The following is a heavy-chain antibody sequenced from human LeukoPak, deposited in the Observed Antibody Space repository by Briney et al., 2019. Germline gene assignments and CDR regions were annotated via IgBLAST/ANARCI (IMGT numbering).Heavy chain of an antibody. Sequence: PGGSLRLSCAASGFTFSSYAMSWVRQAPGKGLEWVSAISGSGGSTYYADSVKGRFTISRDNSKNTLYLQMNSLRAEDTAVYYCAIIQILIGQFDYWGQGTLVTVSS. D-gene: IGHD2/OR15-2a*01. CDR1: GFTFSSYA. J-gene: IGHJ4*02. V-gene: IGHV3-23*01. CDR3: AIIQILIGQFDY. CDR2: ISGSGGST.